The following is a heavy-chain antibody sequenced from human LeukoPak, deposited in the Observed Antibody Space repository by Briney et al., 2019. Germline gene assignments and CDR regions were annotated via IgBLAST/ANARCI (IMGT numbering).Heavy chain of an antibody. Sequence: GESLRISCKASGYSFSNFWIGWVRQLPGKGLEWMGLVYPGDSEDRISPSFQGQVTISADKSSSTAYLQWSSLKASDTAMYYCARLTSFGVVIIPVFGNDAFDIWGQGTMVTVSS. J-gene: IGHJ3*02. CDR1: GYSFSNFW. CDR2: VYPGDSED. V-gene: IGHV5-51*01. CDR3: ARLTSFGVVIIPVFGNDAFDI. D-gene: IGHD3-3*01.